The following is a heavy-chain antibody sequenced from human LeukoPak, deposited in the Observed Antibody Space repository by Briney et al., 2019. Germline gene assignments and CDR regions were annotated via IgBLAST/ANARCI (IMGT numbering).Heavy chain of an antibody. CDR2: ISSSSSYI. V-gene: IGHV3-21*01. CDR3: ARDQDGWVFDY. J-gene: IGHJ4*02. Sequence: GRSLRLSCAASGFTFSSYSMNWVRQAPGKGLEWVSSISSSSSYIYYADSVKGRFTISRDNAKNSLYLQMNSLRAEDTAVYYCARDQDGWVFDYWGQGTLVTVSS. D-gene: IGHD3-16*01. CDR1: GFTFSSYS.